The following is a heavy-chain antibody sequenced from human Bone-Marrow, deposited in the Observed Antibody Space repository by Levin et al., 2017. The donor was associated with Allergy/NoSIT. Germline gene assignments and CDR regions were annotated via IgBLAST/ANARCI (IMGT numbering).Heavy chain of an antibody. V-gene: IGHV4-30-4*01. Sequence: SETLSLTCTVSGGSISSDDYYWSWIRQPPGTGLEWIGYINYSGRNYANPSLKSRLIISVDTSKNQFSLNLNSVTAADTAVYYCARDLAGKDAFDLWGQGTMVTVSS. J-gene: IGHJ3*01. CDR2: INYSGRN. CDR1: GGSISSDDYY. D-gene: IGHD6-13*01. CDR3: ARDLAGKDAFDL.